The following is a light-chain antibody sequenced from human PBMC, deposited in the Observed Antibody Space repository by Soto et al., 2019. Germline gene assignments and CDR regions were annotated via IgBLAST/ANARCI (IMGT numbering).Light chain of an antibody. CDR3: SLYTTSSVV. CDR2: EVS. CDR1: SSDVGSYNS. V-gene: IGLV2-14*01. Sequence: QSALTQPASVSGSPGQSITISCTGTSSDVGSYNSVSWYRQHPGKAPKLMLYEVSNRPSGVSNRFSGSKSGNTASLTSSGLQAEDEADYYCSLYTTSSVVLGGGTKVTVL. J-gene: IGLJ2*01.